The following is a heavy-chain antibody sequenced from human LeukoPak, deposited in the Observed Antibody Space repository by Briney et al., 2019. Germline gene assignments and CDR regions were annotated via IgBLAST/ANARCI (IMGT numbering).Heavy chain of an antibody. V-gene: IGHV4-30-4*08. D-gene: IGHD4-11*01. J-gene: IGHJ4*02. CDR3: ARMTTVTTDFDY. Sequence: SQTLSLTCTVSGGSISSGDYYWSWIRQPPGKGLEWIGYIYYSGSTYYNPSLKSRVTISVDTSKNQFSLKLSSVTAADTAVYYCARMTTVTTDFDYWGQGTLVTVSS. CDR2: IYYSGST. CDR1: GGSISSGDYY.